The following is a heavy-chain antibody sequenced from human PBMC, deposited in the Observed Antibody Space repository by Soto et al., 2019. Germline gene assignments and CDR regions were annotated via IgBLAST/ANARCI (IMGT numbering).Heavy chain of an antibody. CDR1: SGSIRSYY. V-gene: IGHV4-59*01. Sequence: PSETLSLTCSVSSGSIRSYYWSWIRQPPGKGLEWIGYIYYSGSTDYNPSLKGRVTISVDTSKNQFSLKLRSVTAADTAVYYCARVGGVAARTFDYWGQGTLVTVSS. J-gene: IGHJ4*02. D-gene: IGHD6-6*01. CDR3: ARVGGVAARTFDY. CDR2: IYYSGST.